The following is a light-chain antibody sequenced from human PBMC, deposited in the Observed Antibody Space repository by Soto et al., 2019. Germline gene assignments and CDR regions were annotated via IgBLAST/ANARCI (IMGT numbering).Light chain of an antibody. CDR2: EVV. J-gene: IGLJ1*01. CDR3: EAYDGSNTYV. CDR1: KNDIGVYDF. V-gene: IGLV2-8*01. Sequence: QSALTQPPSASGSPGQSVTISCTGTKNDIGVYDFVSWYQHHPGTAPRLIIYEVVQRPSGVPDRFSGSKSGNTAALTVSGRQAAGGVYYFCEAYDGSNTYVFGSGTKVTVL.